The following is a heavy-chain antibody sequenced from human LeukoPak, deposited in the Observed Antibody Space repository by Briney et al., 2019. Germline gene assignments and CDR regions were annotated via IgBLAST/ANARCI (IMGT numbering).Heavy chain of an antibody. CDR1: GGTFSSYA. CDR2: IIPIFGTA. V-gene: IGHV1-69*06. D-gene: IGHD1-1*01. Sequence: GASVKVSCKASGGTFSSYAISWVRQAPGQGLEWMGGIIPIFGTANYTQKFQGRVTITADKSTSTAYVELSSLRSEDTAVYYCAREANWNDARRHAFDIWGQGTMATVSS. CDR3: AREANWNDARRHAFDI. J-gene: IGHJ3*02.